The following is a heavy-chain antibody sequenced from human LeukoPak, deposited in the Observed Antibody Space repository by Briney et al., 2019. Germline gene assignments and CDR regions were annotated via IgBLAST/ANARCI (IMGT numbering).Heavy chain of an antibody. J-gene: IGHJ4*02. CDR1: GDSISDFY. CDR2: IHYSGSS. D-gene: IGHD2-8*01. Sequence: SETLSLTCSVSGDSISDFYWNWIRQSPERGLEWIGNIHYSGSSVYNPSLRSRVSMSIDRSLKQFFLKLTSVTAADTAVYYCVLAPNSNWFDFWGQGILVTVSS. V-gene: IGHV4-59*08. CDR3: VLAPNSNWFDF.